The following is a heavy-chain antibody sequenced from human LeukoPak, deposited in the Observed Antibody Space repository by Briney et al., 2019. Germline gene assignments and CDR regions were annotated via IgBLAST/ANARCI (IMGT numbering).Heavy chain of an antibody. V-gene: IGHV1-2*02. J-gene: IGHJ3*02. D-gene: IGHD3-22*01. CDR2: INPNSGGT. Sequence: GASVKVSCKASGYTFTGYYMHWVRQAPGQGLEWMGWINPNSGGTNYAQKFQGRVTMTRDTSISTAYMELSRLRSDDTAVYYCARAPYYYDSSGYYYEGAFDIWGQGTMVTVSS. CDR1: GYTFTGYY. CDR3: ARAPYYYDSSGYYYEGAFDI.